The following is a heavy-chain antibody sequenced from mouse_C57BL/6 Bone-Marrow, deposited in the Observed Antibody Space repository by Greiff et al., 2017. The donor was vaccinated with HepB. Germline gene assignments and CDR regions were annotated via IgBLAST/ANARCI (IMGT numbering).Heavy chain of an antibody. D-gene: IGHD1-1*01. Sequence: EVKLQESGPELVKPGASVKIPCKASGYTFTDYNMDWVKQSHGKSLEWIGDINPNNGGTIYNQKFKGKATLTVDKSSSTAYMELRSLTSEDTAVYYCARGAFYYGSSYPRLLAMDYWGQGTSVTVSS. V-gene: IGHV1-18*01. CDR3: ARGAFYYGSSYPRLLAMDY. CDR2: INPNNGGT. CDR1: GYTFTDYN. J-gene: IGHJ4*01.